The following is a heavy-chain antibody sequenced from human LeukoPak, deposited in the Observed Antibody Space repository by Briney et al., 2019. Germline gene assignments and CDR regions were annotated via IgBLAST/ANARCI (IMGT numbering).Heavy chain of an antibody. CDR1: GGSFSGYY. CDR3: ASVYDSSGYYPF. CDR2: INHSGST. J-gene: IGHJ4*02. V-gene: IGHV4-34*01. Sequence: ASETLSLTCAVYGGSFSGYYWSWIRQPPGKGLEWIGGINHSGSTNYNPSLKSRVTISVDTSKSQFSLKLSSVTVADTAVYYCASVYDSSGYYPFWGQGTLVTVSS. D-gene: IGHD3-22*01.